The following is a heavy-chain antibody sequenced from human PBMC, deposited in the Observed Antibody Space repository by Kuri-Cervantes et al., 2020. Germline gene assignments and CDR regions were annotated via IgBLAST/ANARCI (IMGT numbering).Heavy chain of an antibody. Sequence: SETLSLTCTVSGGSISSYYWSWIRQPAGKGLEWIGRIYTSGSTNYNPSLKSRVTMSVDTSKNQFSLKLSSVTAADTAVYYCARSGSSAWFGEGYYYYGMDVWGQGTTVTVSS. CDR2: IYTSGST. J-gene: IGHJ6*02. V-gene: IGHV4-4*07. CDR3: ARSGSSAWFGEGYYYYGMDV. D-gene: IGHD3-10*01. CDR1: GGSISSYY.